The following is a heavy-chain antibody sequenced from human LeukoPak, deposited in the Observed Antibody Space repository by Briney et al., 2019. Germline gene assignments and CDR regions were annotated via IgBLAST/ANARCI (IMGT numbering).Heavy chain of an antibody. V-gene: IGHV1-46*01. D-gene: IGHD5-18*01. CDR2: INPSGGST. CDR3: ARRLYSPYYYYYGMDV. Sequence: GASVKVSCKASGCTFTSYYMHWVRQAPGQGLEWMGIINPSGGSTSYAQKFQGRVTMTRDTSTSTVYTELSSLRSEDTAVYYCARRLYSPYYYYYGMDVWGQGTTVTVSS. J-gene: IGHJ6*02. CDR1: GCTFTSYY.